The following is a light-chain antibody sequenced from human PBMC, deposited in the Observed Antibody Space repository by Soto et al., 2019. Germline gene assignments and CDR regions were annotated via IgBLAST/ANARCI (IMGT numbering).Light chain of an antibody. Sequence: DIQMTQSPSTMAASVGDRVTITCRASDSISPWVAWYQQKPGKAPKVLIYKASSLVSRVPSRFSGSGSGTEFTLTISSLQPDDSATYYCQQYNSYSPTFGQGTKVDIK. J-gene: IGKJ1*01. CDR1: DSISPW. V-gene: IGKV1-5*03. CDR2: KAS. CDR3: QQYNSYSPT.